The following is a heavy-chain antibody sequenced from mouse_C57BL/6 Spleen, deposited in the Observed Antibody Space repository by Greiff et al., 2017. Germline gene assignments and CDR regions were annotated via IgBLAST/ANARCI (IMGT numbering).Heavy chain of an antibody. D-gene: IGHD1-1*01. CDR2: IDPSDSYT. CDR3: ARAATVVVRYFDV. J-gene: IGHJ1*03. CDR1: GYTFTSYW. V-gene: IGHV1-69*01. Sequence: QVQLQQPGAELVMPGASVKLSCKASGYTFTSYWMHWVKQRPGQGLEWIGEIDPSDSYTNYNQKFKGKSTLTVDKSSSTAYMQLSSLTSEDSAVDYCARAATVVVRYFDVWGTGTTVTVSS.